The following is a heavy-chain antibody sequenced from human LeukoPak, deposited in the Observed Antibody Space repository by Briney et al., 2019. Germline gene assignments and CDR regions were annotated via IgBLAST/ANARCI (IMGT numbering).Heavy chain of an antibody. V-gene: IGHV1-69*13. CDR1: GYTFTSYG. J-gene: IGHJ4*02. CDR3: ARDRGIAVAGSLTY. Sequence: ASVKVSCKASGYTFTSYGISWVRQAPGQGLEWMGGIIPIFGTANYAQKFQGRVTITADESTSTAYMELSSLRSEDTAVYYCARDRGIAVAGSLTYWGQGTLVTVSS. CDR2: IIPIFGTA. D-gene: IGHD6-19*01.